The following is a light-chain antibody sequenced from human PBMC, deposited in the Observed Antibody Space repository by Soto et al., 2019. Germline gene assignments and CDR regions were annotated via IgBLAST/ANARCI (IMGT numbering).Light chain of an antibody. V-gene: IGKV3-20*01. Sequence: PGERATLSCRASQSVTSNYLAWYQQRPGQAPRLLIYAISTRATGVPDRFSGSGSGTDFTLTISRLEPEDFAVYYCQQYTAWPLTFGQGTKV. J-gene: IGKJ1*01. CDR3: QQYTAWPLT. CDR1: QSVTSNY. CDR2: AIS.